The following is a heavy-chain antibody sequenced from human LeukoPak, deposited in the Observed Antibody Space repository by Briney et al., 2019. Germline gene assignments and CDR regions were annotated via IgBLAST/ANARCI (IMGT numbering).Heavy chain of an antibody. CDR2: INHSGST. CDR1: DGSFSGYY. V-gene: IGHV4-34*01. D-gene: IGHD3-3*01. Sequence: PSETLSLTCAVYDGSFSGYYWSWIRQPPGKGLEWIGEINHSGSTNYNPSLKSRVTISVDTSKNQFSLKLSSVTAADTAVYYCAREAQVFYDFWSGFQSRYFDYWGQGTLVTVSS. J-gene: IGHJ4*02. CDR3: AREAQVFYDFWSGFQSRYFDY.